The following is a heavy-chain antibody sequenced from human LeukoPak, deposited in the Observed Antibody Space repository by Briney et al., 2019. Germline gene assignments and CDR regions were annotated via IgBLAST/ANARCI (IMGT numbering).Heavy chain of an antibody. CDR1: GFTFSSYG. CDR2: IWYDGSNK. Sequence: PGRSLRLSCAASGFTFSSYGMHWVRQAPGKGLEWVAVIWYDGSNKYYADSVKGRFTISRDNSKNTLYLQMNSLRAEDAAVYYCAKNGNIVVVVAIFDYWGQGTLVTVSS. V-gene: IGHV3-33*06. J-gene: IGHJ4*02. CDR3: AKNGNIVVVVAIFDY. D-gene: IGHD2-15*01.